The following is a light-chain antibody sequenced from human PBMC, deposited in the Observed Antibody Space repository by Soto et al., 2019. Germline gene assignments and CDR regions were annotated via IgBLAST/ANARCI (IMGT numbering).Light chain of an antibody. CDR2: DVT. Sequence: QSVLTQPASVSGSLGQSITISCTGTSSDAGGSNYVSWYQQFPGKAPKLMISDVTNRPSGVSNRFSGSKSGNTASLTISGLQAEDEADYYCSSYTSSNSNVFGTGTKVTVL. CDR1: SSDAGGSNY. V-gene: IGLV2-14*01. CDR3: SSYTSSNSNV. J-gene: IGLJ1*01.